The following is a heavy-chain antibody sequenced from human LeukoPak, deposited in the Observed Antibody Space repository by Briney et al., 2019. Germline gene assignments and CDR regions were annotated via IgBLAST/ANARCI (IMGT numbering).Heavy chain of an antibody. CDR1: GFTFNNAW. D-gene: IGHD5-18*01. V-gene: IGHV3-15*07. CDR3: SKYSFDTAMASHYLDY. J-gene: IGHJ4*02. CDR2: IKSKTDGGTT. Sequence: PGGSLRLSCAASGFTFNNAWMNWVSQAPGKGLEWVGRIKSKTDGGTTDYAAPVKGRFTISRDDSKNTLYLQMNSLKTEDTAVYYCSKYSFDTAMASHYLDYWGQGTLVTVSS.